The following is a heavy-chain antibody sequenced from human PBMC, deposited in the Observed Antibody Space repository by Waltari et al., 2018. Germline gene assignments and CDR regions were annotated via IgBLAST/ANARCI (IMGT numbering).Heavy chain of an antibody. J-gene: IGHJ4*02. V-gene: IGHV3-30-3*01. D-gene: IGHD2-15*01. Sequence: QVQLVESGGGVVQPGRSPRLSCAASGFTFSSYAMHWVRQAPGKGLEWVAVISYDGSNKYYADSVKGRFTISRDNSKNTLYLQMNSLRAEDTAVYYCARDQRSGGSYYSPIDYWGQGTLVTVSS. CDR3: ARDQRSGGSYYSPIDY. CDR2: ISYDGSNK. CDR1: GFTFSSYA.